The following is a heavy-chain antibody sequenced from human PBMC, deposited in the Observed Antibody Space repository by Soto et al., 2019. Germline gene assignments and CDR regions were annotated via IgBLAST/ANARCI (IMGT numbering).Heavy chain of an antibody. CDR1: GFTVSSNY. J-gene: IGHJ3*02. CDR2: IYSGGST. CDR3: ARDLRTDAFDI. V-gene: IGHV3-53*02. Sequence: EVQLVETGGGLIQPGGSLRLSCAASGFTVSSNYMSWVRQAPGKGLEWVSVIYSGGSTYYADSVKGRFTISRDNSKNTLYLQMNSLRAEDTAVYYCARDLRTDAFDIWGQGTMVTVSS.